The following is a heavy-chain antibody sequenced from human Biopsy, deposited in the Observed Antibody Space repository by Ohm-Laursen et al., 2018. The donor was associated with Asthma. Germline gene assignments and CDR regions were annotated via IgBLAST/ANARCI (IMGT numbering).Heavy chain of an antibody. CDR2: ISSSSSTI. J-gene: IGHJ4*02. D-gene: IGHD5-18*01. CDR1: GFTFSSYS. Sequence: SLRLSCAAPGFTFSSYSMNWVHQAPGKGLEWVSYISSSSSTIYYADSVKGRFTISRDNAKNSLYLQMNSLRDEDTAVYYCARFKRGYSYGYAGVFDYWGQGTLVTVSS. V-gene: IGHV3-48*02. CDR3: ARFKRGYSYGYAGVFDY.